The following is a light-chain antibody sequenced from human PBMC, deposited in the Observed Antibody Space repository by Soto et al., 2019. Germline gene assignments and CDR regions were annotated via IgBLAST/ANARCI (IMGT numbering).Light chain of an antibody. CDR2: DAS. J-gene: IGKJ2*01. Sequence: EIVMTQSPATLSVSPGERATLSCRASQSVSRNLAWYQQKPGQPPRLLIYDASTRATGVPARFGGSGSGTEFTLPISGLQSEDFAVYYCQQYGDWPPDTLGQGTKVEI. CDR1: QSVSRN. V-gene: IGKV3-15*01. CDR3: QQYGDWPPDT.